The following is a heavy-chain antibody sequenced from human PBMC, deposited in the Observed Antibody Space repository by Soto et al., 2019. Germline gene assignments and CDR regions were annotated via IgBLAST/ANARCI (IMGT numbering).Heavy chain of an antibody. CDR1: GFTFSTYT. D-gene: IGHD5-12*01. V-gene: IGHV3-30-3*01. J-gene: IGHJ4*02. CDR2: ISYDGSNK. Sequence: QVQLVESGGGVVQPGRSLRLSCAASGFTFSTYTMHWVRQAPGKGLEWVALISYDGSNKYYADSVKGRFTISRDNSKNTLHLQMNSLRAEDTAVYYCASRSVPGYSYGEGFDYWGQGTLVTVSS. CDR3: ASRSVPGYSYGEGFDY.